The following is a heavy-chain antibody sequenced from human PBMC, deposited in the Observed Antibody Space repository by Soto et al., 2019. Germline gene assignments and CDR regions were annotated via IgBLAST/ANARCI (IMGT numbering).Heavy chain of an antibody. CDR2: ISYDGNNK. J-gene: IGHJ4*02. CDR1: GFTFSPYA. V-gene: IGHV3-30*09. Sequence: QVQLVESGGGVVQPGRSLRLSCAASGFTFSPYAMHWVRQAPGKGLEWVAVISYDGNNKNYADSVKGRLAISRDTSRNTLYLKMNSLRAEDTAVYYCARARLDTPALDYWGQGTLVTVSS. CDR3: ARARLDTPALDY. D-gene: IGHD2-2*01.